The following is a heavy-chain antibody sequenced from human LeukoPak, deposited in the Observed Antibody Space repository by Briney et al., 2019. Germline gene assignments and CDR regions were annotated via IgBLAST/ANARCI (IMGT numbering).Heavy chain of an antibody. CDR1: GFTFSSYR. D-gene: IGHD3-16*01. CDR2: INSDGSST. J-gene: IGHJ6*04. CDR3: ASESAGGGSPHYYGMDV. Sequence: GGSLRLSCAASGFTFSSYRMHWVRQAPGKGLVWVSRINSDGSSTSYADSVKGRFTISRDNAKNTLYLQMNSLRAEDTAVYYCASESAGGGSPHYYGMDVWGKGTTVTVSS. V-gene: IGHV3-74*01.